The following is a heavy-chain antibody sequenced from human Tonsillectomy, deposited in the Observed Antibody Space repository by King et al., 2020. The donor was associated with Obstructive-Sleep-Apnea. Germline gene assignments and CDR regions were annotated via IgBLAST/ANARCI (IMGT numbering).Heavy chain of an antibody. CDR3: AKDFVPGVEADFRGRYFDN. D-gene: IGHD2/OR15-2a*01. Sequence: VQLVESGGGVVQPGMSLRLSCVASGFSFSYFGMHWVRQAPGKGLEWVAVMYYDGSKEVYADSVEGRFTISRDNSKNTLFLQMNSLRVEDTAVYFCAKDFVPGVEADFRGRYFDNWGQGTQVTVSS. CDR1: GFSFSYFG. V-gene: IGHV3-33*06. CDR2: MYYDGSKE. J-gene: IGHJ4*02.